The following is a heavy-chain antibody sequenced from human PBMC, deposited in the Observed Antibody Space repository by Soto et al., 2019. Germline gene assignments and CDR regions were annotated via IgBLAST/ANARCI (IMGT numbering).Heavy chain of an antibody. J-gene: IGHJ4*02. CDR3: AREIERLLGY. CDR2: ISSSSSTI. V-gene: IGHV3-48*01. Sequence: PGGSLRLSCAASGLTFSSYSMNWVRQAPGKGLEWVSYISSSSSTIYYADSVKGRFTISRDNSKNTLYLQMNSLRTEDTAVYYCAREIERLLGYWGQGALVTVSS. D-gene: IGHD3-3*01. CDR1: GLTFSSYS.